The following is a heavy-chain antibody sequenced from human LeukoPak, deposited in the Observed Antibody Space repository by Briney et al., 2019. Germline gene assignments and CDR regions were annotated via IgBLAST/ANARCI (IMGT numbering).Heavy chain of an antibody. V-gene: IGHV3-11*04. CDR1: GFTFSDYY. J-gene: IGHJ4*02. CDR2: ISSNSYTI. Sequence: GGSLRLSCAASGFTFSDYYMSWIRQAPGKGLEWVSYISSNSYTIYYADSVKGRFTISRDNAKNSLHLQLHSLRTEDTAVYYCARGSRFYDFWSGFHDYWGQGTLVTVSS. CDR3: ARGSRFYDFWSGFHDY. D-gene: IGHD3-3*01.